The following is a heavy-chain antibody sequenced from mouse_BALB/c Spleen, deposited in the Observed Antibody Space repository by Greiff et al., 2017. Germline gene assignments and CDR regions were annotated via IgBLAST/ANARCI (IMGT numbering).Heavy chain of an antibody. V-gene: IGHV1S29*02. Sequence: EVQVVESGPELVKPGASVKISCKASGYTFTDYNMHWVKQSHGKSLEWIGYIYPYNGGTGYNQKFKSKATLTVDNSSSTAYMELRSLTSEDSAVYYCAREGRWYYFDYWGQGTTLTVSA. CDR3: AREGRWYYFDY. CDR2: IYPYNGGT. CDR1: GYTFTDYN. J-gene: IGHJ2*01.